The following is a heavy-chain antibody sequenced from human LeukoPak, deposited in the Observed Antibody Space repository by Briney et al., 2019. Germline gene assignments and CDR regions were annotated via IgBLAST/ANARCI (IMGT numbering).Heavy chain of an antibody. D-gene: IGHD2-15*01. J-gene: IGHJ4*02. Sequence: ASVKVSCKVSGYTLTELSMHWVRQAPGKGLGWKGGFDPEDGETIYAQKFQGRVTMTEDTSTDTAYMELSSLRSEDTAVYYCATLGCSGGSCYWGGFDYWGQGTLVTVSS. CDR1: GYTLTELS. CDR2: FDPEDGET. V-gene: IGHV1-24*01. CDR3: ATLGCSGGSCYWGGFDY.